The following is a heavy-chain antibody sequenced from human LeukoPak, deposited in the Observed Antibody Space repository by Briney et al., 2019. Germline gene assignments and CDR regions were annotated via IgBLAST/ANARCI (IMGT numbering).Heavy chain of an antibody. D-gene: IGHD6-13*01. Sequence: ASVKVSCKTSGYTFTSYDINWVRQATGQGLEWMGWINPNSGNTAYAQKFQGRVTMTRDTSISTAYMELSSLRSEDTAVYYCARDRQQLGGFDYWGQGTLVTVSS. V-gene: IGHV1-8*01. J-gene: IGHJ4*02. CDR1: GYTFTSYD. CDR2: INPNSGNT. CDR3: ARDRQQLGGFDY.